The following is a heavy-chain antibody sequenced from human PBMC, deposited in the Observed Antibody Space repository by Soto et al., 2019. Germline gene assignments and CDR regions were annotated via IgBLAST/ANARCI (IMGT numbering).Heavy chain of an antibody. D-gene: IGHD2-15*01. CDR2: INYRGTT. CDR1: GGSINSGDSY. V-gene: IGHV4-31*03. J-gene: IGHJ4*02. CDR3: VRDAHGVAPY. Sequence: QVQLQESGPGLVRPSQTLSLTCTVSGGSINSGDSYWNWIRQNPEKGLEWIGYINYRGTTFYNPSLKSRIIISADTSENQFSLKLNSVTAADTAVYYCVRDAHGVAPYWGQGTLVTVSS.